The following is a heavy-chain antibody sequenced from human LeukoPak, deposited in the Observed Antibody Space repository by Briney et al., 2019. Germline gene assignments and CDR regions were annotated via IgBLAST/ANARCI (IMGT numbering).Heavy chain of an antibody. Sequence: ASVKVSCKASGYTFTSYGISWVRQAPGQGLEWMGWISAYNGNTNYAQKLQGRVTMTTDTSTSTAYMELRSLRSDDTAVYYCGRGRNIAAAGTRSLDYWGQGTLVTVSS. CDR2: ISAYNGNT. D-gene: IGHD6-13*01. CDR1: GYTFTSYG. J-gene: IGHJ4*02. V-gene: IGHV1-18*04. CDR3: GRGRNIAAAGTRSLDY.